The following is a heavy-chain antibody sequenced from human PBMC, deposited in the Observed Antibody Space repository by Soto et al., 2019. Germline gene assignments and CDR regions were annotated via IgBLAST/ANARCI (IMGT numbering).Heavy chain of an antibody. CDR1: GGDVTSSRYY. D-gene: IGHD3-3*01. Sequence: PSETLSLTCTVSGGDVTSSRYYWAWIRQTPGKGLEWIATIYYGGSTYYNLSLKSRVTMSVDTSQNQFSLKLSSVTAADTAVYYCAGRTSLASVEIFSGGLSGYNWVDPWGRGTLVTVSS. CDR2: IYYGGST. J-gene: IGHJ5*01. CDR3: AGRTSLASVEIFSGGLSGYNWVDP. V-gene: IGHV4-39*01.